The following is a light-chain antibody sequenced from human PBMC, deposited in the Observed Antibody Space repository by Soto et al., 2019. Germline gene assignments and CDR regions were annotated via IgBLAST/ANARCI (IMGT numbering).Light chain of an antibody. CDR2: HAI. CDR1: ESVSNN. J-gene: IGKJ4*01. CDR3: QQYNQWPLT. Sequence: EIVMTQSPATLSVSPGERATLSCRASESVSNNLAWYQQKPGQAPRLLIYHAITRATGIPARFSGSGSGTELTLTISSLLSEDFAVYYCQQYNQWPLTFGGGTKVEI. V-gene: IGKV3-15*01.